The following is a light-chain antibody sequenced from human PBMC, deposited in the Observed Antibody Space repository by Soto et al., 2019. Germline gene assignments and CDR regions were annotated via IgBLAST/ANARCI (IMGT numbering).Light chain of an antibody. CDR2: EVS. CDR3: NSYTSSTTWV. V-gene: IGLV2-14*01. J-gene: IGLJ3*02. CDR1: SSDVGGYNY. Sequence: QSALTQPASVSGSPGQSITISCTATSSDVGGYNYVSWYQQHPGKAPKLLIYEVSTRPSGISNRFSASKSGNTASLTISGLQAEDEADYYCNSYTSSTTWVFGGGTKLTVL.